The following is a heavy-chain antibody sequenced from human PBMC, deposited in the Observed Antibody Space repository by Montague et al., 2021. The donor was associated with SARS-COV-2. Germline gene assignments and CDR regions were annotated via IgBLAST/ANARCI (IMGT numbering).Heavy chain of an antibody. CDR2: INHSGST. V-gene: IGHV4-34*01. J-gene: IGHJ3*02. CDR3: ARGQVTIFGVLIMLPAAGALDI. CDR1: GDSISGYY. D-gene: IGHD3-3*01. Sequence: SETLSLTCTVSGDSISGYYWSWIRQPPGKGLEWIGEINHSGSTNYNPSLKSRVTISVDTSKNQFSLKLNSVSAADTAVYYCARGQVTIFGVLIMLPAAGALDIWGQGTMVTVSS.